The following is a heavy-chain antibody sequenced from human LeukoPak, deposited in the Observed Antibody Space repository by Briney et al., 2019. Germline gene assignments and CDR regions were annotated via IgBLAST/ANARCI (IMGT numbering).Heavy chain of an antibody. CDR3: ARDRQKDSRYFDY. J-gene: IGHJ4*02. CDR2: ISYDGSNK. Sequence: GGSLRLSCAASGFTFSSYAMHWVRQAPGKGLEWVAVISYDGSNKYYADSVKGRFTISRDNSKNTLYLQMNSLRAEDTAVYYCARDRQKDSRYFDYWGQGTLVTVSS. CDR1: GFTFSSYA. V-gene: IGHV3-30-3*01. D-gene: IGHD6-13*01.